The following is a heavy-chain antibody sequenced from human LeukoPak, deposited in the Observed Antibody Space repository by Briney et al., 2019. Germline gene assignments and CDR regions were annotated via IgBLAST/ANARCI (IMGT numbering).Heavy chain of an antibody. CDR1: GFTFSSYS. D-gene: IGHD2-2*01. V-gene: IGHV3-21*04. J-gene: IGHJ4*02. Sequence: GGSLRLSCAASGFTFSSYSMNWVRQAPGKGLEWVSSISSSSSYIYYADSVKVRFTISRDNAKNSLYLQMNSLRAEDTAVYYCARMKGCSSTTCYFAIYWGQGTLVTVSS. CDR2: ISSSSSYI. CDR3: ARMKGCSSTTCYFAIY.